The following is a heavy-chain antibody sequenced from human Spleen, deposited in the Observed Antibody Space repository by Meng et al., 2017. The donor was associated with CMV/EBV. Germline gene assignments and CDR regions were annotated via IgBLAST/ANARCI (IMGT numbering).Heavy chain of an antibody. Sequence: SVKVSCKASGGTFSSYAISWVRQAPGQGLEWMGGIIPIFGTANYAQKFQGRVTITTDESTSTAYMELSSLRSEDTAVYYCARDRAPTVGNDAFDIWGQGTMVTVSS. D-gene: IGHD4-23*01. J-gene: IGHJ3*02. CDR3: ARDRAPTVGNDAFDI. CDR2: IIPIFGTA. CDR1: GGTFSSYA. V-gene: IGHV1-69*05.